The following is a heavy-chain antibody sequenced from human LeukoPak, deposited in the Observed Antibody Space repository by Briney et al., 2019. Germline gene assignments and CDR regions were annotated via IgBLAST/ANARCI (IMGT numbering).Heavy chain of an antibody. Sequence: SQTLSLTCAISGDSVSSSSAAWNWIRQSPSRGLEWLGRTYYRSKWYNDYAVSVKSRMTINPDTSKNQFSLQLNSVTPEDTAVYYCARDLPGIAVAGTAGGWFDPWGQGTLVTVSS. J-gene: IGHJ5*02. CDR1: GDSVSSSSAA. D-gene: IGHD6-19*01. CDR2: TYYRSKWYN. V-gene: IGHV6-1*01. CDR3: ARDLPGIAVAGTAGGWFDP.